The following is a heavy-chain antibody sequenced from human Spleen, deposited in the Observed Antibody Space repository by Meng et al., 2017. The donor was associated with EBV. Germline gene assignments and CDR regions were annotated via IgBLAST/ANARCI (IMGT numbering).Heavy chain of an antibody. D-gene: IGHD4-17*01. V-gene: IGHV1-18*01. CDR1: GYTFNNNG. CDR2: ISGYNGNT. J-gene: IGHJ4*02. CDR3: ARAHGDYEFDF. Sequence: QFQLVQSGAEGKKPGASVKVSCKASGYTFNNNGITWVRQAPGQGLEWMGWISGYNGNTHYARSVQGRVTMTTDTSTSTAYMELRSLRSDDTAVYYCARAHGDYEFDFWGQGTLVTVSS.